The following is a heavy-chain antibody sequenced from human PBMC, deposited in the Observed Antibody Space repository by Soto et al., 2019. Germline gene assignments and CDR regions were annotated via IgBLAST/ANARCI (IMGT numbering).Heavy chain of an antibody. J-gene: IGHJ4*02. Sequence: SETLSLTCTVSGASVSSGIHYWSWIRQPPGKGLEWIGYISHTGTTNYNPSLKSRVTISADTSRNQFSLKVSSVTAADTAVYYCARGWDASSWGQGTLVTVSS. CDR2: ISHTGTT. CDR1: GASVSSGIHY. V-gene: IGHV4-61*01. D-gene: IGHD6-19*01. CDR3: ARGWDASS.